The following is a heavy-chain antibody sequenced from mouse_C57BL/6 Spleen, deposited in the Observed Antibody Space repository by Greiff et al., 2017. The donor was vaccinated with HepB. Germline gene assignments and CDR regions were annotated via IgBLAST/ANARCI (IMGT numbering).Heavy chain of an antibody. Sequence: VQLQQSGPELVKPGASVKISCKASGYAFSSSWMNWVKQRPGTGLEWIGRIYPGDGDTNYNGKFKGKATLTADKSSSTAYMQLSSLTSEDSAVYFCARKDYYGSSYWYFDVWGTGTTVTVSS. CDR1: GYAFSSSW. CDR2: IYPGDGDT. CDR3: ARKDYYGSSYWYFDV. D-gene: IGHD1-1*01. J-gene: IGHJ1*03. V-gene: IGHV1-82*01.